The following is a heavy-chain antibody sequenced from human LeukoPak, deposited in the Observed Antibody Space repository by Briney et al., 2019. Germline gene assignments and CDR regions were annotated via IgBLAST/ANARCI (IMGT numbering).Heavy chain of an antibody. V-gene: IGHV3-64*01. Sequence: GGSLRLSCAASGFTFSNYPMHWVRQAPGKGLEYVSAISGDGGSTYYANSVEGRFTISRDNSKNTLYLQMGSLRAEDMALYYCAREGTPGTNDYWGQGTLVTVSS. J-gene: IGHJ4*02. CDR3: AREGTPGTNDY. CDR2: ISGDGGST. CDR1: GFTFSNYP. D-gene: IGHD2-8*01.